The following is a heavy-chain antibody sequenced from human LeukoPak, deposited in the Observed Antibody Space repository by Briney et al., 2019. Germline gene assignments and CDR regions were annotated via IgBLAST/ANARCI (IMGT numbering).Heavy chain of an antibody. Sequence: GGSLRLSCAASGFTFSSYAMSWVRQAPGKGLEWVSAISGSGRGTYYADSVKGRFTISRDNSKNTLYLQMNSLRAEDTAVYYCAKDLGDYGDLSYYFDYWGQGTRVTVSS. CDR2: ISGSGRGT. D-gene: IGHD4-17*01. CDR1: GFTFSSYA. J-gene: IGHJ4*02. V-gene: IGHV3-23*01. CDR3: AKDLGDYGDLSYYFDY.